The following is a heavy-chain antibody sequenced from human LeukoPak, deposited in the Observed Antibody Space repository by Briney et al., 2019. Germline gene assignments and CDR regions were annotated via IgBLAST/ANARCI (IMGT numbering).Heavy chain of an antibody. V-gene: IGHV3-30-3*01. J-gene: IGHJ4*02. CDR1: GFTFSSYA. CDR2: ISYDGSNK. Sequence: GGSLRLSCAASGFTFSSYAMHWVRQAPGKGLEWVAVISYDGSNKYYADSVKGRFTISRDNSKNTLYLQMNSLRAEDTAVYYCARAKTGDCWGQGTLVTVSS. CDR3: ARAKTGDC.